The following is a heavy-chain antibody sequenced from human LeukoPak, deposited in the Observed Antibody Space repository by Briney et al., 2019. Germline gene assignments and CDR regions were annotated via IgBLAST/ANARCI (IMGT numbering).Heavy chain of an antibody. D-gene: IGHD3-10*01. CDR3: ARALWFGELSTNNWFDP. CDR2: IYYSGST. J-gene: IGHJ5*02. CDR1: GGSISSGGYY. Sequence: SQTLSLTCTVSGGSISSGGYYWSWIRQHPGKGLEWIGYIYYSGSTYYNPSLKSRVTISVDTCKNQFSLKLSSVTAADTAVYYCARALWFGELSTNNWFDPWGQGTLVTVSS. V-gene: IGHV4-31*03.